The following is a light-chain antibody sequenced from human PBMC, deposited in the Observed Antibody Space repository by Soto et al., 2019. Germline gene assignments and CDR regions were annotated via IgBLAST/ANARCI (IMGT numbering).Light chain of an antibody. CDR3: QQGYSTPWT. CDR1: QSISSY. Sequence: IQRTQTPSSRSDSFGDRVIITCRASQSISSYLHWYQQKPGKAPKLLIYAASNLQSGVPSRFSASGSGTDFTLTLNSLQPEDFATYYCQQGYSTPWTFGQGTEVDIK. J-gene: IGKJ1*01. V-gene: IGKV1-39*01. CDR2: AAS.